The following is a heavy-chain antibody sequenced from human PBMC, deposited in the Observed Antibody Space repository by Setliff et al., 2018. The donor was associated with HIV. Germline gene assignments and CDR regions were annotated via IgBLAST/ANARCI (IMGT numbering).Heavy chain of an antibody. Sequence: ASVKVSCKASGHTFSSYGISWVRQAPGQGVEWMGRISAYNGNTNYAQKLQGRVTMTTDTSTSTAYMELRSLRSDDTAVYYCARGYYNFWSGYYDSRFPNPIDAFDIWGQGTMVTVSS. J-gene: IGHJ3*02. V-gene: IGHV1-18*01. CDR1: GHTFSSYG. D-gene: IGHD3-3*01. CDR3: ARGYYNFWSGYYDSRFPNPIDAFDI. CDR2: ISAYNGNT.